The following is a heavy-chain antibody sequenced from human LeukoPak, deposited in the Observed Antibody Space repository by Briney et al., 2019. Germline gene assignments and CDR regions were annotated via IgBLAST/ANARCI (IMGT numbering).Heavy chain of an antibody. D-gene: IGHD2/OR15-2a*01. CDR2: IYYSGTT. CDR3: ARLLYYYYYMGV. V-gene: IGHV4-39*01. CDR1: GGSISSRNYC. J-gene: IGHJ6*03. Sequence: PSETLSLTCTVSGGSISSRNYCWGWIRQPPGKGLEWIGIIYYSGTTYYNPSLKSRVTISVDTSKNQFSLRLTSVTAADTAVYYCARLLYYYYYMGVWGKGTTVTVSS.